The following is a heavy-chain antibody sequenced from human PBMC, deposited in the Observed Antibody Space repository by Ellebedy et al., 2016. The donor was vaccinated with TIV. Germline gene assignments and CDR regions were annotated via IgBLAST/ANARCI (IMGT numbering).Heavy chain of an antibody. V-gene: IGHV4-4*07. CDR3: ARIAAGRSRYYFDY. CDR1: GGSISSYY. Sequence: SETLSLXCTVSGGSISSYYWSWIRQPAGKGLEWIGRIYTSGSTNYNPSLKSRVTMSVDTSKNQFSLKLSSVTAADTAVYYCARIAAGRSRYYFDYWGQGTLVTVSS. CDR2: IYTSGST. J-gene: IGHJ4*02. D-gene: IGHD6-13*01.